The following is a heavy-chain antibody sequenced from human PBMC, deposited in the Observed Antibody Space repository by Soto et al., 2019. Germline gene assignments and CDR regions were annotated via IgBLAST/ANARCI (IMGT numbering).Heavy chain of an antibody. CDR3: ASDLVYFSGGICYAFRIDN. J-gene: IGHJ4*02. D-gene: IGHD2-15*01. V-gene: IGHV1-18*01. CDR1: GYNFTIYG. CDR2: ISGYNGNT. Sequence: QVQLVQSGAEVKKPGASVKVSCKVSGYNFTIYGSSWVRQAPGQGLEWMGWISGYNGNTNYAHNLQGRVTKTTDTSTTTVDMELRSLRSNDTAVYYWASDLVYFSGGICYAFRIDNWCQGLLVTVSS.